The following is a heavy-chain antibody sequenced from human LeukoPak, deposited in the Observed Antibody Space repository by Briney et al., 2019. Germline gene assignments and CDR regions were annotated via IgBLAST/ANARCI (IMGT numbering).Heavy chain of an antibody. J-gene: IGHJ4*02. V-gene: IGHV3-23*01. CDR2: TRSGGELT. CDR1: GFTFSIYA. Sequence: GGSLRLSCAASGFTFSIYAMSWVRQGTGKGLEWVSSTRSGGELTFYTDSVKGRFTISRDNSKNTLYLQMNSLRAEDTAVYYCAKDRPNYYHDNGHYYRRGGDCWGQGTLVTVSS. CDR3: AKDRPNYYHDNGHYYRRGGDC. D-gene: IGHD3-22*01.